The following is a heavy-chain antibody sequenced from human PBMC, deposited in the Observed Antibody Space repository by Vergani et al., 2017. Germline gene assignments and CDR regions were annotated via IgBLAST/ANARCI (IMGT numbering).Heavy chain of an antibody. Sequence: QVQLQESGPGLVKPSQTLSLTCTVSGGSISSGGYYWSWIRQHPGKGLEWIGYIYYSGSTYYNPSLKRRVTISVDTSKNQFSLKLSSVTAADTAVYYCARDTLAAAGTDAFDIWGQGTMVTVSS. CDR1: GGSISSGGYY. CDR2: IYYSGST. D-gene: IGHD6-13*01. V-gene: IGHV4-31*03. CDR3: ARDTLAAAGTDAFDI. J-gene: IGHJ3*02.